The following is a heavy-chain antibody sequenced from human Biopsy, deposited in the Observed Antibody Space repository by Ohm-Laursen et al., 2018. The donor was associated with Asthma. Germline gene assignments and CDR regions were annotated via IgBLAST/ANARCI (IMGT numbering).Heavy chain of an antibody. CDR2: TSVYNGNT. CDR1: GYTFNSAG. D-gene: IGHD3-10*01. J-gene: IGHJ6*02. V-gene: IGHV1-18*01. Sequence: SVKVSCKTSGYTFNSAGITWVRQAPGQGLEWMGWTSVYNGNTKVAQKLQDRVTMITDTSTSTAYMELRSLRSDDTAAYFCARAVDYSHYYGIDVWGQGTTVTVS. CDR3: ARAVDYSHYYGIDV.